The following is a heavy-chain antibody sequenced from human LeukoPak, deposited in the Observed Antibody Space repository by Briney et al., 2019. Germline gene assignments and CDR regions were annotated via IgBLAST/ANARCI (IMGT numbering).Heavy chain of an antibody. D-gene: IGHD5-12*01. CDR3: ARKSGYARDY. CDR2: INHSGSTS. CDR1: GESFSGYF. V-gene: IGHV4-34*01. J-gene: IGHJ4*02. Sequence: SETLSLTCAVYGESFSGYFWSWIRQPPGKGLEWIGEINHSGSTSNHNPSLKSRVTMSVDTSKNQFSLKLSSVTAADTAVYYCARKSGYARDYWGQGTLVTVSS.